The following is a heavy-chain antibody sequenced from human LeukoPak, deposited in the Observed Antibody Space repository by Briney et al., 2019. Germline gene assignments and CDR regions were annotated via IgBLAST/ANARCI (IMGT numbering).Heavy chain of an antibody. CDR3: AKELVGGTSIAAAERNY. Sequence: GGSLRLSCAASGFTFSSYAMSWVCQAPGKGLEWVSAISGSGGSTYYADSVKGRFTISRDNSKNTLYLQMNSLRAEDTAVYYCAKELVGGTSIAAAERNYWGQGTLVTVSS. J-gene: IGHJ4*02. D-gene: IGHD6-13*01. V-gene: IGHV3-23*01. CDR1: GFTFSSYA. CDR2: ISGSGGST.